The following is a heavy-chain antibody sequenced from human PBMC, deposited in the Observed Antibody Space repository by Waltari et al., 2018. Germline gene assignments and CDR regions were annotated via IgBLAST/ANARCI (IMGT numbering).Heavy chain of an antibody. J-gene: IGHJ4*02. CDR3: VLGEKYFDF. Sequence: VQLEESGGGLVQPGGSLRLSCAASGVPFSLSWLDGVRQAPGKGLVWVSRINFDGSITNYADSVKGRFTISRDNAKNTLYLQMSSLRAEDTAVYYCVLGEKYFDFWGQGTLVTVSS. V-gene: IGHV3-74*01. CDR2: INFDGSIT. CDR1: GVPFSLSW.